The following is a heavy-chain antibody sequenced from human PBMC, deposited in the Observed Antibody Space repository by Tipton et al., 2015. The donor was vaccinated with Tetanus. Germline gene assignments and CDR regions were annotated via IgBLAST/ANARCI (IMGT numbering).Heavy chain of an antibody. V-gene: IGHV4-30-4*01. D-gene: IGHD2-8*02. CDR3: ARATSTGPAYNWFDP. Sequence: LRLSCTVSGASFSSGDYYWSWIRKPPGKDLEWIGYIYQTGTTYYNPSLKGRVTISMDRSKNQLSLKLTSVTAADTAVYYCARATSTGPAYNWFDPWGQGTLVTVSS. CDR2: IYQTGTT. J-gene: IGHJ5*02. CDR1: GASFSSGDYY.